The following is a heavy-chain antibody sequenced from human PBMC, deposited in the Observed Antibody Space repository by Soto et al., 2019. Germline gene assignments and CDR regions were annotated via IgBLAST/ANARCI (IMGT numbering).Heavy chain of an antibody. D-gene: IGHD5-12*01. Sequence: SGGSLRLSCAASGFTFSSYAMSWVRQAPGKGLEWVSAISGSGGSTYYADSVKGRFTISRDNSKNTLYLQMNSLRAEDTAVYYCAKDRSKRWLQPSNWFDPWGQGTLVTVSS. CDR3: AKDRSKRWLQPSNWFDP. V-gene: IGHV3-23*01. J-gene: IGHJ5*02. CDR1: GFTFSSYA. CDR2: ISGSGGST.